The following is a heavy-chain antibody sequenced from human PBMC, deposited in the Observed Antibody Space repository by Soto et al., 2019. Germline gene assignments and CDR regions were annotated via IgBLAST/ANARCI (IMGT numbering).Heavy chain of an antibody. Sequence: ASVKVSCKASGYTFTSYYMHWVRQAPGQVLEWMGIINPSGGSTSYAQKFQGRVTMTRDTSTSTVYMELSSLRSEDTAVYYCARERGPGSSSLGNWFDPWGQGTLVTVSS. J-gene: IGHJ5*02. CDR1: GYTFTSYY. CDR2: INPSGGST. D-gene: IGHD6-6*01. CDR3: ARERGPGSSSLGNWFDP. V-gene: IGHV1-46*03.